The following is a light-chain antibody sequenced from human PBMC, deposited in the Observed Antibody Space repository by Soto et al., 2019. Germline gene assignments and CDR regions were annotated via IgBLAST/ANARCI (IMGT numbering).Light chain of an antibody. V-gene: IGKV3-20*01. Sequence: ENVLTQSPDILSLSPGERVTLSCRASQSISNSYLAWCQQKPGQAPRVLIYGASNRATGTPDRFSGSGSGMYFTLTISRLQPEDFALYYCQQYGRSLPTFGRGTKLEIK. CDR1: QSISNSY. CDR2: GAS. CDR3: QQYGRSLPT. J-gene: IGKJ2*01.